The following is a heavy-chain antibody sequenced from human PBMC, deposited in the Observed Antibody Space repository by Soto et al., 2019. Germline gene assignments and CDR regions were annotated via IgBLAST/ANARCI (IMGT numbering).Heavy chain of an antibody. CDR2: IYYRGNT. Sequence: SETLSLTCTVSGSSISSSSYYWGWNRQPPGQGLEWIGSIYYRGNTYYNPSLKSRVTISVDTSKNQFSLKLSSVTAADTAVLYCAREGGGYCSGGRCQADYWGQGTLVTSPQ. J-gene: IGHJ4*02. V-gene: IGHV4-39*02. CDR1: GSSISSSSYY. D-gene: IGHD2-15*01. CDR3: AREGGGYCSGGRCQADY.